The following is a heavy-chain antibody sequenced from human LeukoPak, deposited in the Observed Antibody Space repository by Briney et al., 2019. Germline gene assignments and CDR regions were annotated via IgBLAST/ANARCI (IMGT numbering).Heavy chain of an antibody. V-gene: IGHV1-2*02. CDR2: INPYSGWT. J-gene: IGHJ4*02. D-gene: IGHD1-26*01. CDR3: ATANGIQRIVGGTLVFSFGY. Sequence: ASVKVSCKASGYTFTGYYMHWVRQAPGHGLEGMGWINPYSGWTNYTQMCQGRVTMTRDTSISPAHTELSRLRSDDTAVYYCATANGIQRIVGGTLVFSFGYWGQRTLVTVSS. CDR1: GYTFTGYY.